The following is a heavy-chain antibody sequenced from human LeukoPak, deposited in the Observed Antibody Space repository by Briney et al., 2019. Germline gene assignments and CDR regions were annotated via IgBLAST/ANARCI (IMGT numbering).Heavy chain of an antibody. CDR2: INPSGGST. Sequence: ASVKVSCKASGYTFTSYYMHWVRQAPGQGLEWMGIINPSGGSTSYAQKFQGRVTMTRDTSTSTVYMELSSLRSEDTAVYYCARDATVTTPFAYYMDVWGKGTTVTISS. CDR3: ARDATVTTPFAYYMDV. D-gene: IGHD4-17*01. CDR1: GYTFTSYY. J-gene: IGHJ6*03. V-gene: IGHV1-46*01.